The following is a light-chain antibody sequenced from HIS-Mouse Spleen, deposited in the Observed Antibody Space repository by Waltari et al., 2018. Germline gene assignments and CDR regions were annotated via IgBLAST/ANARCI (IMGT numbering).Light chain of an antibody. CDR1: QSVSSNY. J-gene: IGKJ5*01. CDR3: QQYGSSST. V-gene: IGKV3-20*01. Sequence: EIVLTQSPGTLSLSPGERATLSCRASQSVSSNYLAGYQQKPGQAPRLLFDGAASRASGIPDRFSGSGSGKYFTLTISRLEPEDFAVYYCQQYGSSSTFGQGTRLEIK. CDR2: GAA.